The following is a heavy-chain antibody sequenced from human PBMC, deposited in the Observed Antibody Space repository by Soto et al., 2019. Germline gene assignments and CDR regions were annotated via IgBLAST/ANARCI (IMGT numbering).Heavy chain of an antibody. D-gene: IGHD3-10*01. J-gene: IGHJ6*02. CDR2: VHHSWGS. CDR3: AGQGFGPLHGLVDV. Sequence: QVQLQESGPGLVKPSETLSLSCTVSGGSISSYYWSWFRQSPGKRMEWIGYVHHSWGSSYNPSLQSRVAISLDTSRSQFSLKGTSVTATDTAVYYCAGQGFGPLHGLVDVWGQGTTVTVSS. V-gene: IGHV4-59*08. CDR1: GGSISSYY.